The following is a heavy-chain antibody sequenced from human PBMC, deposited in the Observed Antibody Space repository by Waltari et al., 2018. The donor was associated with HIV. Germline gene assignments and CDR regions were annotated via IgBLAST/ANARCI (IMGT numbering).Heavy chain of an antibody. Sequence: EVQLVESGGGLIEPGGSLRLSCAASGLTVSSNYLSWVRQAPGKGLEWVSVIYSGGSGYYADSVKGRFTISRDNSKNTLSLHMNSLGPEDTAVYYCARDPRSSGYYGMDVGGQGTTVTVSS. V-gene: IGHV3-53*01. CDR3: ARDPRSSGYYGMDV. CDR2: IYSGGSG. J-gene: IGHJ6*02. CDR1: GLTVSSNY. D-gene: IGHD1-26*01.